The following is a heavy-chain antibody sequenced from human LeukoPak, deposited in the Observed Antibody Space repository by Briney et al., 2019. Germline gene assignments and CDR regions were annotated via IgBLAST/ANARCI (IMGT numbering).Heavy chain of an antibody. J-gene: IGHJ5*02. CDR2: ISGTGGRT. D-gene: IGHD3-22*01. Sequence: PGGSLRLSCAASGFTFSSYAMSWVRQAPGKGLEWVSGISGTGGRTYYAVSVRGRFTVSRDNSKNTLYLQMNSLRAEDTAVYYCAEDPSGYPNNWFDPWGQGALVIVSS. V-gene: IGHV3-23*01. CDR3: AEDPSGYPNNWFDP. CDR1: GFTFSSYA.